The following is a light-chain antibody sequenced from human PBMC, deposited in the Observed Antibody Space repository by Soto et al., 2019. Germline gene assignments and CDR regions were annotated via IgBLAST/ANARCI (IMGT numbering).Light chain of an antibody. CDR1: QSVSSY. CDR2: GAS. V-gene: IGKV3-15*01. Sequence: VLTQSPDTLSLSPGERATLSCRASQSVSSYLAWYQQKPGQAPRLLIYGASTRATGIPARFSGSGSGTQFTLTISSLQSEDFAVYYCQQYSNWLQTFGQLTKVDIK. CDR3: QQYSNWLQT. J-gene: IGKJ1*01.